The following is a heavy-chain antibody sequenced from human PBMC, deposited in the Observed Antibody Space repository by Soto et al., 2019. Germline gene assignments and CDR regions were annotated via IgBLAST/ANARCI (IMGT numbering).Heavy chain of an antibody. CDR3: ARQQQTWFDP. Sequence: SETLSLTCTVSGGSISSGSYYWSWIRQHPGKGLEWIGYIYYSGSTYYNPSLKSRVTISVDTSKSQFSLKLSSVTAADTAVYYCARQQQTWFDPWGQGTLVTVSS. CDR1: GGSISSGSYY. J-gene: IGHJ5*02. CDR2: IYYSGST. V-gene: IGHV4-31*03. D-gene: IGHD6-13*01.